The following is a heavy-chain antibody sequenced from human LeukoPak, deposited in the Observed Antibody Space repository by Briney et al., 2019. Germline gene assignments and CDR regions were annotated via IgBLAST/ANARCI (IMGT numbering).Heavy chain of an antibody. J-gene: IGHJ6*02. CDR1: GYTFTGYY. CDR2: INPNSGGT. V-gene: IGHV1-2*02. Sequence: ASVKVSCEASGYTFTGYYMHWVRQAPGQGLEWMGWINPNSGGTNYAQKFQGRVTMTRDTSISTAYMELSRLRSDDTAVYYCARGSTVTTSHYYYYGMDVWGQGTTVTVSS. CDR3: ARGSTVTTSHYYYYGMDV. D-gene: IGHD4-17*01.